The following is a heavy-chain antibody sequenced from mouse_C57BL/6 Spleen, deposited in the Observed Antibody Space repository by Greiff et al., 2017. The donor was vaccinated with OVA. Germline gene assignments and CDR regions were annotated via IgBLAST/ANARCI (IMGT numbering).Heavy chain of an antibody. J-gene: IGHJ2*01. Sequence: EVQLVESGGGLVKPGGSLKLSCAASGFTFSSYAMSWVRQTPEKRLEWVATISDGGSYTYYPDNVKGRFTISRDNAKNNLYLQMSHLKSEDTAMYYCARDHEPHYFDYWGQGTTLTVSS. CDR3: ARDHEPHYFDY. CDR1: GFTFSSYA. V-gene: IGHV5-4*01. CDR2: ISDGGSYT.